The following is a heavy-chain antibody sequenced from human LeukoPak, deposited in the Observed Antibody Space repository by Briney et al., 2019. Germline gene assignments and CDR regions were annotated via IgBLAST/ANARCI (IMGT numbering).Heavy chain of an antibody. J-gene: IGHJ4*02. CDR2: ISSSSSYI. CDR1: GFTFSSYR. V-gene: IGHV3-21*01. D-gene: IGHD3-10*01. Sequence: GGSLRLSCAASGFTFSSYRMNWVRQAPGKGLEWVSYISSSSSYIYYADSVKGRFTIYRDNAKNSLYLKMNSLRAEDTAVYYCARSGFTFSDYFGPFFDYWGQGTLVTVSS. CDR3: ARSGFTFSDYFGPFFDY.